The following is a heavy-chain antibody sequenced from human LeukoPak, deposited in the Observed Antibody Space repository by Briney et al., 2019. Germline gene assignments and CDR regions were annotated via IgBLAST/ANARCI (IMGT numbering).Heavy chain of an antibody. CDR2: INPNSGGT. V-gene: IGHV1-2*02. J-gene: IGHJ4*02. D-gene: IGHD3-22*01. CDR3: ARSPPRGITMIVVVITDFDY. CDR1: GYTFTGYY. Sequence: PEASVKVSCKASGYTFTGYYMHWVRQAPGQGLGWMGWINPNSGGTNYAQKLQGRVTMTTDTSTSTAYMELRSLRSDDTAVYYCARSPPRGITMIVVVITDFDYWGQGTLVTVSS.